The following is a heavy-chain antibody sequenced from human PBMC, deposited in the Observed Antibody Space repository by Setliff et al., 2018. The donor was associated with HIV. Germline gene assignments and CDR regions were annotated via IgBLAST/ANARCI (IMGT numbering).Heavy chain of an antibody. D-gene: IGHD4-17*01. Sequence: PSETLSLTCKVSGDSVNSYNYYWSWIRQHPGKGLEWIGYIYYSGSSYYNPSVRSRVIMSLDTSENHFSLKLSSVTAADTAVYYCVRDRPPSTVDMLGAFDRWGQGTMVTVSS. J-gene: IGHJ3*02. CDR2: IYYSGSS. V-gene: IGHV4-31*03. CDR3: VRDRPPSTVDMLGAFDR. CDR1: GDSVNSYNYY.